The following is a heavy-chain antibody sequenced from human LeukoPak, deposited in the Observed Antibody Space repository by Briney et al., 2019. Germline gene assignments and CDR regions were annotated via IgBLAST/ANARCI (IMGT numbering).Heavy chain of an antibody. CDR2: IWYDGSNK. CDR1: GFTFSSYG. CDR3: ARDGEYYDFWSGYYTSSALKYYFDY. D-gene: IGHD3-3*01. V-gene: IGHV3-33*01. Sequence: GRSLRLSCAASGFTFSSYGMHWVRQAPGKGLEWVAVIWYDGSNKYYADSVKGRFTISRDNSKNTLYLQMNSLRAEDAAVYYCARDGEYYDFWSGYYTSSALKYYFDYWGQGTLVTVSS. J-gene: IGHJ4*02.